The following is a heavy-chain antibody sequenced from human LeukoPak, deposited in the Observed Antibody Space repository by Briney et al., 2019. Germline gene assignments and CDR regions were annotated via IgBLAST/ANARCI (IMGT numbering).Heavy chain of an antibody. CDR1: GGSFSGYY. D-gene: IGHD6-13*01. Sequence: KPSETLSLTCAVYGGSFSGYYWSWIRQLPGKGLEWIGEINHSGSTNYNPSLKSRVTISVDTSKNQFSLKLSSVTAADTAVYYCARSVISSSQDGVSDYWGQGTLVTVSS. V-gene: IGHV4-34*01. CDR3: ARSVISSSQDGVSDY. CDR2: INHSGST. J-gene: IGHJ4*02.